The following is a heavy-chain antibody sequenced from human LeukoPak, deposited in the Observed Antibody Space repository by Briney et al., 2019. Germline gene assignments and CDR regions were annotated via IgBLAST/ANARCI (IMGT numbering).Heavy chain of an antibody. J-gene: IGHJ4*02. Sequence: GAAVKVSCKASGYTFTSYDINWVRQATGQGLEWMGWMNPNSGNTGYAQKFQGRVTMTRNTSISTAYMELSSLRSEDTAVYYCARSKRIQLWRWGDYWGQGTLVNVSS. D-gene: IGHD5-18*01. CDR3: ARSKRIQLWRWGDY. CDR1: GYTFTSYD. V-gene: IGHV1-8*01. CDR2: MNPNSGNT.